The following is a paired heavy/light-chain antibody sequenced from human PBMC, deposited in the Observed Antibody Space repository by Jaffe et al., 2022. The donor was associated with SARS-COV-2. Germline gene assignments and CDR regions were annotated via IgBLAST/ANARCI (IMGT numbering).Heavy chain of an antibody. CDR2: ISSSSRTI. CDR1: GLSFSDSY. J-gene: IGHJ4*02. D-gene: IGHD1-1*01. V-gene: IGHV3-11*01. CDR3: ATLANDSFDH. Sequence: QVQLVESGGGLVRPGESLRLSCTASGLSFSDSYMSWIRQAPGKGLEWISYISSSSRTIYYAESVRGRFTISRDNAKNSLYLEMTSLRAEDTATYFCATLANDSFDHWGQGGLVTVSS.
Light chain of an antibody. J-gene: IGLJ3*02. V-gene: IGLV1-51*01. CDR3: GAWDTGLNVHWV. CDR2: DNN. Sequence: QSVLTQSPSVSAAPGQKVTISCSGRGSNIGDNSISWYQQLPGSAPKLLIYDNNKRPSGIPDRFSGSKSGTSATLGISGLQTGDEAVYYCGAWDTGLNVHWVFGGGTKVTVL. CDR1: GSNIGDNS.